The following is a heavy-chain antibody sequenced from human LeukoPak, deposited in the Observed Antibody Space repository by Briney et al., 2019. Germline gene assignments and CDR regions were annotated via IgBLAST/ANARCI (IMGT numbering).Heavy chain of an antibody. Sequence: GGSLRLSCAASGFTFSSYWMHWVRHAPGKGLVWVSRIKSDGSFTNYADSVKGRFTISRDNAKNTLYLQMNSLRVEDTAVYYCARDSSGWFDPWGQGTLVTVSS. J-gene: IGHJ5*02. CDR3: ARDSSGWFDP. CDR1: GFTFSSYW. CDR2: IKSDGSFT. V-gene: IGHV3-74*01. D-gene: IGHD6-19*01.